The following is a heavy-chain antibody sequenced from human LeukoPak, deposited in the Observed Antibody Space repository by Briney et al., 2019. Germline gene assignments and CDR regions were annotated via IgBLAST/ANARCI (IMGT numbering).Heavy chain of an antibody. Sequence: GGSLRLSCAASGFTFSNYSMNWHRQAPGLGLEWVSSIGTTGSYIFYADSVKGRFTISRDNAKNTLYLQMNSLRAEDTAVYYCARDQDHRGPAAFDIWGQGTMVTVSS. V-gene: IGHV3-21*01. CDR1: GFTFSNYS. CDR2: IGTTGSYI. D-gene: IGHD2-15*01. J-gene: IGHJ3*02. CDR3: ARDQDHRGPAAFDI.